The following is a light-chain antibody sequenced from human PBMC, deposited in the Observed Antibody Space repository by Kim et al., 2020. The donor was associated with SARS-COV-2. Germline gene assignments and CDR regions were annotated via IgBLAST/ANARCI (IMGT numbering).Light chain of an antibody. V-gene: IGKV1-39*01. CDR2: AAS. CDR1: QIIASY. J-gene: IGKJ1*01. Sequence: ASVGDRVTITCRAGQIIASYLHWYQQKPGKAPKLLIFAASNLQTGVPSRFSGSGSGTDFTLTISSLHPEDFATYYCQQTYITPRTFGQGTKVDIK. CDR3: QQTYITPRT.